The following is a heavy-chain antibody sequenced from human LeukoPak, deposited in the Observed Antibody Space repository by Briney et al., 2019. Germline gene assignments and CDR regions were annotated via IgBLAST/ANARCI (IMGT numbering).Heavy chain of an antibody. V-gene: IGHV4-34*01. CDR1: GGSFSGYY. J-gene: IGHJ6*03. Sequence: SETLSPTCAVYGGSFSGYYWSWIRQPPGKGLEWIGEINHSGSTNYNPSLKSRVTISVDTSKNQFSLKLSSVTAADTAVYYCARGRSRYCSSTSCYTEDYYYYYMDVWGKGTTVTVSS. D-gene: IGHD2-2*02. CDR2: INHSGST. CDR3: ARGRSRYCSSTSCYTEDYYYYYMDV.